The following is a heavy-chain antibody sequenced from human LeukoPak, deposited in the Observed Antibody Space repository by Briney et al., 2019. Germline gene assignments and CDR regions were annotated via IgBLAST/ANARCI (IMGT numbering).Heavy chain of an antibody. CDR1: GFTFSSYA. CDR2: ISGSADRT. CDR3: AKESPYGSGSRNYYFHY. Sequence: GGSLRLSCAASGFTFSSYAMSWVRQAPGKGLEWVSAISGSADRTYYADSAKGRFTISRDNSKNTLYLQMNSLRPEDTTIYYCAKESPYGSGSRNYYFHYWGQGTLVTVSS. D-gene: IGHD3-10*01. J-gene: IGHJ4*02. V-gene: IGHV3-23*01.